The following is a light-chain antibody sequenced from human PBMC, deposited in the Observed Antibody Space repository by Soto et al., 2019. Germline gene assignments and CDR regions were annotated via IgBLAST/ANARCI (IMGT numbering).Light chain of an antibody. V-gene: IGKV1-39*01. CDR2: AAS. J-gene: IGKJ1*01. CDR1: QNINTY. CDR3: QQSLNTPRT. Sequence: IQMTQSPSSLSASVGARVTITCRASQNINTYLNWYQQKAGQAPNVLIYAASTLQSGVPSRFSGSGSGTDFTLTITSLQPEDFATYYCQQSLNTPRTFGQGTKV.